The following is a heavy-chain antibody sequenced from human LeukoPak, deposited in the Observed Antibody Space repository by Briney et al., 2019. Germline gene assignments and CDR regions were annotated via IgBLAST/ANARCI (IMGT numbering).Heavy chain of an antibody. CDR3: ARTPYPWWELGAYYYYYMDV. J-gene: IGHJ6*03. V-gene: IGHV3-73*01. CDR2: IRSKTNNYAT. CDR1: GFTFSGSA. D-gene: IGHD1-26*01. Sequence: GGSLRLSCAASGFTFSGSAMHWVRQASGKGLEWVGRIRSKTNNYATAYATSVKGRFTISRDDSKNMAYLQMNSLKTEDTAVYYCARTPYPWWELGAYYYYYMDVWGKGTTVTISS.